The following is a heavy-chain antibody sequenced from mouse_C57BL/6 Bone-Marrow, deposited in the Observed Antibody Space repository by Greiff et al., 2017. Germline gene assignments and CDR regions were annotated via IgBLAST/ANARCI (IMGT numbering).Heavy chain of an antibody. CDR2: IDPENGDT. CDR1: GFNIKDDY. V-gene: IGHV14-4*01. Sequence: EVKLQESGAELVRPGASVKLSCTASGFNIKDDYMHWVKQRPEQGLEWIGWIDPENGDTEYASKFQGKATITADTSSNTAYRQLSSLTAEDTAVYYCKITTGAYWGQGTLVTVSA. J-gene: IGHJ3*01. CDR3: KITTGAY. D-gene: IGHD1-1*01.